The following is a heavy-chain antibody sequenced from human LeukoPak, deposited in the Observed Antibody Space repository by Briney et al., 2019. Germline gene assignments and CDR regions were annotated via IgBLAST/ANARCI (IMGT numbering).Heavy chain of an antibody. Sequence: SETLSPTCTVSGGSISSYYWSWIRQPAGKGLEWIGRIYTSGSTNYNPSLKSRVTMSVDTSKNQFSLKLSSVTAADTAVYYCARDSPTYCSSTSCYKGTYYYYMDVWGKGTTVTVSS. J-gene: IGHJ6*03. D-gene: IGHD2-2*01. V-gene: IGHV4-4*07. CDR2: IYTSGST. CDR3: ARDSPTYCSSTSCYKGTYYYYMDV. CDR1: GGSISSYY.